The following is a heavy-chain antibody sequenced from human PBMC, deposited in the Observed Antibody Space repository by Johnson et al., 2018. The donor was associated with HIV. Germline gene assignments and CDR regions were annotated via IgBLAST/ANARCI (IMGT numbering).Heavy chain of an antibody. CDR1: GFTFSSYA. CDR2: ISGSGGST. Sequence: EMHLVESGGGLVQPGGSLRLSCAASGFTFSSYAMSWVRQAPGKGLEWVSAISGSGGSTYYADSVKGRFTISRANSKNTLYLQMNSLRAEDTAVYYCAKDPPPNYNFWSGYPRSDAFDIWGQGTMVTVSS. D-gene: IGHD3-3*01. V-gene: IGHV3-23*04. J-gene: IGHJ3*02. CDR3: AKDPPPNYNFWSGYPRSDAFDI.